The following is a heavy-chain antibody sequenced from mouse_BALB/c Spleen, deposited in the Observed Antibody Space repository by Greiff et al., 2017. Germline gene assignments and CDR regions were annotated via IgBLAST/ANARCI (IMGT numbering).Heavy chain of an antibody. CDR1: GFTFSSFG. Sequence: DVKLQESGGGLVQPGGSRKLSCAASGFTFSSFGMHWVRQAPEKGLEWVAYISSGSSTIYYADTVKGRFTISRDNPKNTLFLQMTSLRSEDTAMYYCARPDYHAMDYWGQGTSVTVSS. CDR2: ISSGSSTI. CDR3: ARPDYHAMDY. V-gene: IGHV5-17*02. J-gene: IGHJ4*01.